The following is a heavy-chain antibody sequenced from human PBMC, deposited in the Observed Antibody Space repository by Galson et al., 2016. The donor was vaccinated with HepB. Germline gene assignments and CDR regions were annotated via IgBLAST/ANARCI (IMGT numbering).Heavy chain of an antibody. CDR2: IKQDGIEK. D-gene: IGHD2-15*01. V-gene: IGHV3-7*01. Sequence: SLRLSCAASGFTLSSYWMTWVRQAPGKGLEWVANIKQDGIEKYHADSVRGRFTISRDNTKDSLYLQMSDLRAKDTAVYYCVRDSGLCSGGSCYGDAFDIWGQGTMVTVSS. J-gene: IGHJ3*02. CDR1: GFTLSSYW. CDR3: VRDSGLCSGGSCYGDAFDI.